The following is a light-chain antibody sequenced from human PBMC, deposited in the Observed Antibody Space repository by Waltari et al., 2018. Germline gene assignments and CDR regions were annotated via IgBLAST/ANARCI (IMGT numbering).Light chain of an antibody. V-gene: IGKV1-33*01. J-gene: IGKJ2*01. CDR2: DAS. Sequence: DIQLTQSPSSLSAAVGDRVTITCQATQDITTSLSWFQQKPGKAPQLLFYDASSLQAGVPSRFRGTGSGTAFSFTITSLQPEDSATYYCQHYHSLPYPFGRGTKLQIK. CDR3: QHYHSLPYP. CDR1: QDITTS.